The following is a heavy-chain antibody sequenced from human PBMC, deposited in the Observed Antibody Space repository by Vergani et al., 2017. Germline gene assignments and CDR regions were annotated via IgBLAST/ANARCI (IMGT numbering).Heavy chain of an antibody. CDR1: GFTFSSNA. D-gene: IGHD6-13*01. V-gene: IGHV3-23*01. J-gene: IGHJ3*02. CDR2: ISGSGGST. CDR3: ARDYSPVGVDDAFDI. Sequence: EVQLLESGGGLVQPGGSLRLSCAASGFTFSSNAMSWVRQAPGKGLEWVSAISGSGGSTYYADSVKGRFTISRDNSKNSLYLQMNSLTAEDTAVYYCARDYSPVGVDDAFDIWGQGTVVTVSS.